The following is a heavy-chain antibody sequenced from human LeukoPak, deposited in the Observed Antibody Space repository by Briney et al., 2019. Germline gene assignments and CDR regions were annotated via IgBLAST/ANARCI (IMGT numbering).Heavy chain of an antibody. D-gene: IGHD2-21*01. Sequence: PGGSLRLSCAASGFTFSSYSMSWVRRAPGKGLEWVSAISGGGDNTYCTDSVRGRFTISRDNSKDTLYLQIYSLRDEDTAVYYCARGSTVWGYEYFPHWGQGTLVTVSS. CDR3: ARGSTVWGYEYFPH. J-gene: IGHJ1*01. CDR1: GFTFSSYS. V-gene: IGHV3-23*01. CDR2: ISGGGDNT.